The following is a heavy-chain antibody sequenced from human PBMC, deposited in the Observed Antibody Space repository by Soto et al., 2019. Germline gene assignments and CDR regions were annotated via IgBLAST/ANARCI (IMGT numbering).Heavy chain of an antibody. Sequence: QVQLQESGPGLVKPSETLSLTCTVSGGSISSYYWSWIRQPPGKGLEWIGYIYYSGSTNYNPSLTSRVTISVDTSKNQFSLKLSSVTAADTAVYYCARGGLPGGDWYFDLWGRGTLVTVSS. CDR2: IYYSGST. CDR3: ARGGLPGGDWYFDL. J-gene: IGHJ2*01. CDR1: GGSISSYY. V-gene: IGHV4-59*08. D-gene: IGHD3-16*01.